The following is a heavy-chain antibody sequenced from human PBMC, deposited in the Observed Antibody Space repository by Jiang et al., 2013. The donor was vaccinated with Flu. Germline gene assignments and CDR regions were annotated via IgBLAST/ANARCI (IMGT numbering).Heavy chain of an antibody. D-gene: IGHD3-10*01. V-gene: IGHV1-3*01. CDR1: GYTFTSYA. CDR2: INAGNGNT. J-gene: IGHJ4*02. CDR3: ARDARLLLWFGESRAFDY. Sequence: GREVRSLGSVKVSCKASGYTFTSYAMHWVRQAPGQRLEWMGWINAGNGNTKYSQKFQGRVTITRDTSASTAYMELSSLRSEDTAVYYCARDARLLLWFGESRAFDYWGQGTLVTVSS.